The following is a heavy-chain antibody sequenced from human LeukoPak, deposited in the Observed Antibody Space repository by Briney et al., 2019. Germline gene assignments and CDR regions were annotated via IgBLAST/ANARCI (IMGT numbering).Heavy chain of an antibody. CDR1: GGTFSSYA. Sequence: SVKASCKASGGTFSSYAISWVRQAPGQGLEWMGGIIPIFGTANYAQKFQGRVTITADESTSTAYMELSSLRSEDTAVYYCARDQPDCSSTSCYEDWGQGTLVTVSS. CDR2: IIPIFGTA. V-gene: IGHV1-69*13. D-gene: IGHD2-2*01. J-gene: IGHJ4*02. CDR3: ARDQPDCSSTSCYED.